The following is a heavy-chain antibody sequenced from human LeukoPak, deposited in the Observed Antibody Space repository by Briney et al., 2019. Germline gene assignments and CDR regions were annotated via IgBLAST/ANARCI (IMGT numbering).Heavy chain of an antibody. V-gene: IGHV3-30-3*01. CDR1: GFTFSSYA. CDR3: ATSARTYIGSSLDY. Sequence: GRSLRLSCAASGFTFSSYAMHWVRQAPGKGLEWVAVISYDGSNKYYADSVKGRFTISRDNSKNTLYLQMNSLRAEDTALYYCATSARTYIGSSLDYWGQGTLVTVSS. J-gene: IGHJ4*02. CDR2: ISYDGSNK. D-gene: IGHD2-15*01.